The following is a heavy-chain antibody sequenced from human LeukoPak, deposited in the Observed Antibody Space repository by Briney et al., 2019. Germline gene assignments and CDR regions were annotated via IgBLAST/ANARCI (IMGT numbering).Heavy chain of an antibody. Sequence: GGSLRLSCSASGFTFRSFGMHWVRQAPGKGLEWVAFIWYDGSKKDYADSVKGRFTISRDNSENTLFLQMDSLRAEDTAVYFCARDVGSSWPVDYWGQGTLVTVSS. D-gene: IGHD6-13*01. CDR1: GFTFRSFG. CDR2: IWYDGSKK. J-gene: IGHJ4*02. CDR3: ARDVGSSWPVDY. V-gene: IGHV3-33*01.